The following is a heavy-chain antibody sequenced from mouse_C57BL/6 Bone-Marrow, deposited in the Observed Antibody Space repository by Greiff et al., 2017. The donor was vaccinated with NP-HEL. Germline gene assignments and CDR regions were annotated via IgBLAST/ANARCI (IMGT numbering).Heavy chain of an antibody. D-gene: IGHD1-1*01. CDR1: GYTFTSYW. CDR3: ARTPFCGSSHWYFDV. CDR2: IYPGSGST. V-gene: IGHV1-55*01. J-gene: IGHJ1*03. Sequence: QVQLQQPGAELVKPGASVKMSCKASGYTFTSYWITWVKQRPGQGLEWIGDIYPGSGSTNYNEKFKSKATLTVDTSSRTAYMQLSSLTSEDSAVYYCARTPFCGSSHWYFDVWGTGTTVTVSS.